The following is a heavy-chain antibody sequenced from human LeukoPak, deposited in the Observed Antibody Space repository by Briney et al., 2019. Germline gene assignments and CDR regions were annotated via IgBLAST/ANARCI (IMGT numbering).Heavy chain of an antibody. CDR2: ISSSGGST. CDR1: GFTFSSYA. Sequence: PGGSLRLSCAASGFTFSSYAMNWVRQAPGKGLEWVSHISSSGGSTYYAGSVKGRFTISRDNSKNTLYLQMNSLRAEDTAVYYCAKALTGTKAFDIWGQGTMVTVSS. J-gene: IGHJ3*02. CDR3: AKALTGTKAFDI. D-gene: IGHD1-20*01. V-gene: IGHV3-23*01.